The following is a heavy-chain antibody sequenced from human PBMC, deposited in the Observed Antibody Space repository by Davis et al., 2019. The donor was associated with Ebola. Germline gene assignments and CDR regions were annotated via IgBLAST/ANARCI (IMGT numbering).Heavy chain of an antibody. Sequence: ASVKVSCKASGYTFTGYYMHWVRQAPGQGLEWMGWINPNSGGTNYAQKFQGRVTMTRDTSISTAYMELSRLRSDDTAVYYCARVDPGNYDSSGYLDYWGQGTLVTVSS. J-gene: IGHJ4*02. D-gene: IGHD3-22*01. CDR1: GYTFTGYY. CDR2: INPNSGGT. CDR3: ARVDPGNYDSSGYLDY. V-gene: IGHV1-2*02.